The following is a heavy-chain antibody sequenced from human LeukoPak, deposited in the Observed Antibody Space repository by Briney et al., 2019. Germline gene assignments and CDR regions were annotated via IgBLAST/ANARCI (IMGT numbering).Heavy chain of an antibody. D-gene: IGHD7-27*01. CDR1: GGPISSGGYY. Sequence: SETLSLTCTVSGGPISSGGYYWSWIRQHPGKGLEWIGYIYYSGTPYYNPSLKSRVTISVDTSKNQFSLKLTSLTAADTAVYYCARDRSSWGLDCWGQGTLVTVSS. J-gene: IGHJ4*02. CDR3: ARDRSSWGLDC. V-gene: IGHV4-31*03. CDR2: IYYSGTP.